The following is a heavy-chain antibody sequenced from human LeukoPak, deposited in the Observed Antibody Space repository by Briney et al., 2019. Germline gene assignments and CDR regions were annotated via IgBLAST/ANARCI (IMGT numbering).Heavy chain of an antibody. V-gene: IGHV1-69*05. Sequence: ASVKVSCKASGGTFSSYAISWERQAPGQGLEWMGGIIPIFGTANYAQKFQGRVTITTDESTSTAYMELNSLRSEHTVVYYCASKGDVLLESLGAFDIWGQGTMVTVSS. D-gene: IGHD3-10*01. CDR2: IIPIFGTA. CDR3: ASKGDVLLESLGAFDI. J-gene: IGHJ3*02. CDR1: GGTFSSYA.